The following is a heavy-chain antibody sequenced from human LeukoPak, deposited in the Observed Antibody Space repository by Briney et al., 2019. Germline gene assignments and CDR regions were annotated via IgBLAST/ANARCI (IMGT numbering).Heavy chain of an antibody. V-gene: IGHV3-23*01. J-gene: IGHJ4*02. Sequence: GGSLRLSCVASGFTFSSYAMSWVRQPPGKGLEWVSSIGGTGGSTHYADSVKGRFTISRDNSKNTLYLQMNSLRAEDTAVYYCAKVLGGSGSYQYFDYWGQGTLVTVSS. CDR3: AKVLGGSGSYQYFDY. CDR2: IGGTGGST. CDR1: GFTFSSYA. D-gene: IGHD3-10*01.